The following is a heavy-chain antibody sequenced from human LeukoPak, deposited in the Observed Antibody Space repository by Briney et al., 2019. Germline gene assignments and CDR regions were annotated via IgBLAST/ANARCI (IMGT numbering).Heavy chain of an antibody. CDR1: GFTLSSYW. CDR3: AKTTGRADYSSDGGYYGLDV. J-gene: IGHJ6*02. V-gene: IGHV3-74*01. Sequence: PGGSLRLSCAASGFTLSSYWIHWVRQAPGKGLVWVSRINSDGRRTTYADSVKGRLTISRDNAKNTLYLQMNSLRTEDTAVYYCAKTTGRADYSSDGGYYGLDVWGQGTTVTVSS. CDR2: INSDGRRT. D-gene: IGHD4-4*01.